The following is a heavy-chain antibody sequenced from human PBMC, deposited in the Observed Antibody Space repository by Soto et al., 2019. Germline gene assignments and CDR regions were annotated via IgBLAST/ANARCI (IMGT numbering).Heavy chain of an antibody. J-gene: IGHJ6*02. CDR2: ISSSGSTI. CDR1: GFIFSAYY. V-gene: IGHV3-11*01. Sequence: QVQLVESGGGLVKPGGSLRLSCAASGFIFSAYYMSWIRQAPGKGLEWVSYISSSGSTIYYADSVMGRFTISRDNAKSSLYLKMNILRAEDTAVYYCASLYGSGSYVGYYYGMAVWGQGTTVTVSS. D-gene: IGHD3-10*01. CDR3: ASLYGSGSYVGYYYGMAV.